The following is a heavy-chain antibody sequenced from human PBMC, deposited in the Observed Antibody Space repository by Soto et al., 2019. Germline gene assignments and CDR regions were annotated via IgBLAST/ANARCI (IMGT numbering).Heavy chain of an antibody. CDR1: GYTFTSYD. J-gene: IGHJ3*02. CDR2: MNPNSGNT. V-gene: IGHV1-18*01. CDR3: ARDKNRGYSGYDYDAFDI. Sequence: GASVKVSCKASGYTFTSYDINWVRQATGQGLEWMGWMNPNSGNTNYAQKLQGRVTMTTDTSTSTAYMELRSLRSDDTAVYYCARDKNRGYSGYDYDAFDIWGQGTMVTVSS. D-gene: IGHD5-12*01.